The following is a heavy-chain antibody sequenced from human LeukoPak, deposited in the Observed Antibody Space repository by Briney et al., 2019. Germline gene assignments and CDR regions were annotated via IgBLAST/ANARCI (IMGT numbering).Heavy chain of an antibody. CDR3: AKDMGAIAVAGLDY. Sequence: GGSLRLSCAASGFTFSSYWMHWVRQAPGKGLEWVSGISWNSGSIGYADSVKGRFTISRDNAKNSLYLQMNSLRAEDTALYYCAKDMGAIAVAGLDYWGQGTLVTVSS. CDR2: ISWNSGSI. V-gene: IGHV3-9*01. CDR1: GFTFSSYW. D-gene: IGHD6-19*01. J-gene: IGHJ4*02.